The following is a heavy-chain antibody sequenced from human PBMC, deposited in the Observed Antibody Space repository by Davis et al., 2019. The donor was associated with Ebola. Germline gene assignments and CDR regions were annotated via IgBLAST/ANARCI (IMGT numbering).Heavy chain of an antibody. J-gene: IGHJ4*02. Sequence: SETLSLTCTVSGGSVSSDTYYWSWIRQPPGKGLEWIGYIYYSGSTYYNPSLKSRVTISVDTSKNQFSLKLSSVTAADTAVYYCARGEAGYSSGWVFDYWGQGTLVTVSS. D-gene: IGHD6-19*01. CDR1: GGSVSSDTYY. CDR3: ARGEAGYSSGWVFDY. CDR2: IYYSGST. V-gene: IGHV4-31*03.